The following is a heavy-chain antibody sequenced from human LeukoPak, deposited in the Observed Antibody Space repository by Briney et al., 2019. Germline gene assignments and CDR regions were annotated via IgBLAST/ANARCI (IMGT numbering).Heavy chain of an antibody. CDR1: GFTFSNYA. Sequence: GGSLRLSCAASGFTFSNYAMSWVRQAPGKGLEWVSVFSGSGGSTYYADSVKGRFTISRDNSKNTLYLQMNSLRAEDTAVYYCAKDSAKKYDDYWGQGTLVTVSS. J-gene: IGHJ4*02. CDR3: AKDSAKKYDDY. V-gene: IGHV3-23*01. CDR2: FSGSGGST. D-gene: IGHD2/OR15-2a*01.